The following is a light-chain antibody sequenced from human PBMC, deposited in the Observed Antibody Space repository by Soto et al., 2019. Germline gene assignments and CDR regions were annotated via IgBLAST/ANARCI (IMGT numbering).Light chain of an antibody. CDR1: QSVTSTH. J-gene: IGKJ1*01. CDR2: DAS. Sequence: EIVFTQSPGTLSLSPGERSTLSFRSSQSVTSTHLAWYQQKPGQAPRLLIYDASTRATGIPDRFSGSGSGTDFTLTISRLEPEDFAVYCCQQFDGSLWTFGPGTKVDIK. CDR3: QQFDGSLWT. V-gene: IGKV3-20*01.